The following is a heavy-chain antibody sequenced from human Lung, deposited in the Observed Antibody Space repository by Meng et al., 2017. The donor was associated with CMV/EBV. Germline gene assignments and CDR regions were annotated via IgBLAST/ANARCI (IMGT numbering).Heavy chain of an antibody. CDR1: GFTVSSNY. D-gene: IGHD5-12*01. CDR2: IYSGGST. Sequence: GXSXKIXCAASGFTVSSNYMSWVRQAPGKGLEWVSVIYSGGSTYYADSVKGRFTISRDNSKNTLYLQMNSLRAEDTAVYYCARAMVATYYGMDVWGQGTTVTVSS. CDR3: ARAMVATYYGMDV. J-gene: IGHJ6*02. V-gene: IGHV3-53*01.